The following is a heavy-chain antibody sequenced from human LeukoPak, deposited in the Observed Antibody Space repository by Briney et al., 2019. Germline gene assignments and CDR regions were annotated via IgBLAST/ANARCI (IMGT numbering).Heavy chain of an antibody. V-gene: IGHV4-39*07. D-gene: IGHD3-9*01. Sequence: SETLSLTCTVSGGSISSRTYYWGWLRQPPGKGREWIGTSYDSGSTYYNPSLKSRVTISVATSKNQFSLKLSSVTAADTAVYYCARVQESQIDYYFAFWGQGPLAIVSS. CDR1: GGSISSRTYY. J-gene: IGHJ4*02. CDR3: ARVQESQIDYYFAF. CDR2: SYDSGST.